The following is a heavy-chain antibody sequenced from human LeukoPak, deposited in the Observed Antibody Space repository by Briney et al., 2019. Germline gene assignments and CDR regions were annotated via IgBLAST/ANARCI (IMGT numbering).Heavy chain of an antibody. CDR1: GFTFSSYS. Sequence: PGRSLRLSCAASGFTFSSYSMNWVRQAPGKGLEWVSSISSSSSYIYYADSVKGRFTISRDNAKNSLYLQMNSLRAEDTAVYYCARDSRLAARPNWYFDLWGRGTLVTVSS. CDR3: ARDSRLAARPNWYFDL. CDR2: ISSSSSYI. J-gene: IGHJ2*01. D-gene: IGHD6-6*01. V-gene: IGHV3-21*01.